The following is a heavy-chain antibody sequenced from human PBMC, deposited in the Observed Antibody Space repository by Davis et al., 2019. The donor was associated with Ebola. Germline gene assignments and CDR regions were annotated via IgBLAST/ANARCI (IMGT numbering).Heavy chain of an antibody. CDR3: ARVLRGVIGRNFYYYMDV. CDR2: ISSSGGSL. CDR1: GFTFSSYS. V-gene: IGHV3-48*02. D-gene: IGHD3-10*01. J-gene: IGHJ6*03. Sequence: PGGSLRLSCAASGFTFSSYSLNLVRQAPGKGLEWVSYISSSGGSLYYADSVRGRFTISRDNAKNSLFLQMNSLRDEDTAVFYCARVLRGVIGRNFYYYMDVWGKGTTVTVSS.